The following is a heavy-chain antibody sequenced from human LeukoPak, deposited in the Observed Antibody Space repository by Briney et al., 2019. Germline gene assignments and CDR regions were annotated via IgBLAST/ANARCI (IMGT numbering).Heavy chain of an antibody. CDR2: INPSGGST. V-gene: IGHV1-46*01. D-gene: IGHD2-2*01. J-gene: IGHJ5*02. Sequence: ASVKVPCKASGYTFTSYYMHWVRQAPGQGLEWMGIINPSGGSTSCAQKFQGRVTMTRDMSTSTVYMELSSLRSEDTAVYYCARDRDVVVPAAMGGNWFDPWGQGTLVTVSS. CDR1: GYTFTSYY. CDR3: ARDRDVVVPAAMGGNWFDP.